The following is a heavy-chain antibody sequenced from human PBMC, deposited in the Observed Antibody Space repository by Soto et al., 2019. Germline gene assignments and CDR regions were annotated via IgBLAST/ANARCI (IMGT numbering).Heavy chain of an antibody. V-gene: IGHV1-69*13. CDR1: GGTFSSYA. J-gene: IGHJ5*02. CDR3: ARDPQEYSGSYHGWFDP. Sequence: ASVKVSCKASGGTFSSYAISWVRQAPGQGLEWMGGIIPIFGTANYAQKFQGRVTITADESTSTAYMELSSLRSEDTAVYYCARDPQEYSGSYHGWFDPWGQGTLVTVSS. D-gene: IGHD1-26*01. CDR2: IIPIFGTA.